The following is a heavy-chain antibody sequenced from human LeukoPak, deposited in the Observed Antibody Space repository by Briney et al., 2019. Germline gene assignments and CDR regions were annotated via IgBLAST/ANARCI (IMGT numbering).Heavy chain of an antibody. CDR3: ARFQYSSGWYSYYYYYYMDV. J-gene: IGHJ6*03. V-gene: IGHV3-7*01. CDR2: IKQDGSEK. D-gene: IGHD6-19*01. Sequence: GGSLRLSCAASGFTFSSYWMSWVRQAPGKGLEWVANIKQDGSEKYYADSVKGRFTISRDNAKNSLYLQMNSLRAEDTAVYYCARFQYSSGWYSYYYYYYMDVWGKGTTVTVSS. CDR1: GFTFSSYW.